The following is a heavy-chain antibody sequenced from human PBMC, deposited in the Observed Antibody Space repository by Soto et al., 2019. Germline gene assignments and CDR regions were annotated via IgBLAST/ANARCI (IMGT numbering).Heavy chain of an antibody. CDR2: IWYDGSNK. J-gene: IGHJ4*02. CDR1: GFTFSSYG. D-gene: IGHD6-19*01. CDR3: ARDAGLIAVAGLPDY. Sequence: QVQLVESGGGVVQPGRSLRLSCAASGFTFSSYGMHWVRQAPGKGLEWVAVIWYDGSNKYYADSVKGRFTISRDNSKNTLYLQMNSLRAEDTAVYYCARDAGLIAVAGLPDYWGQGTLVTVSS. V-gene: IGHV3-33*01.